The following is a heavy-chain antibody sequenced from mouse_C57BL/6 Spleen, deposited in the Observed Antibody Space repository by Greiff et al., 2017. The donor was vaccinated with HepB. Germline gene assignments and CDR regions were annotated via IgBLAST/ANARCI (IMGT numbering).Heavy chain of an antibody. D-gene: IGHD1-1*01. Sequence: VKVVESGPGLVAPSQSLSITCTVSGFSLTSYGVHWVRQPPGKGLEWLVVIWSDGSTTYNSALKSRLSISKDNSKSQVFLKMNSLQTDDTAMYYCARHTYYGSSYAMDYWGQGTSVTVSS. J-gene: IGHJ4*01. V-gene: IGHV2-6-1*01. CDR3: ARHTYYGSSYAMDY. CDR1: GFSLTSYG. CDR2: IWSDGST.